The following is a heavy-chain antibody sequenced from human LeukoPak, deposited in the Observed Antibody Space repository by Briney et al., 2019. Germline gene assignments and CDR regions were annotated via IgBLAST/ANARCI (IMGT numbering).Heavy chain of an antibody. V-gene: IGHV3-30*03. Sequence: GGSLRLSCAASGFTFSSYGMHWVRQAPGKGLEWVAVISYGGSNKYYADSVKGRFTISRDNSKNTLSLQMNSLRDDDTAVYYCTRDPRLWEFESWGQGTLVTVSS. D-gene: IGHD1-26*01. J-gene: IGHJ1*01. CDR1: GFTFSSYG. CDR3: TRDPRLWEFES. CDR2: ISYGGSNK.